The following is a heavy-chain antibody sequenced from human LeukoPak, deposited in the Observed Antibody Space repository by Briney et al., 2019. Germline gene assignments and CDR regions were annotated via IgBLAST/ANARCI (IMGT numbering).Heavy chain of an antibody. V-gene: IGHV3-23*03. CDR2: LYSDGNT. Sequence: GGSLRLSCAVSGFTFSSFAMGWVRQAPGKGLEWVSVLYSDGNTKYADSVQGRFTISRDNSKNTLYLEMNSLSPDDTAVYYCARGVEPLAANTLAYWGQGTLVTVSS. CDR1: GFTFSSFA. D-gene: IGHD1-14*01. CDR3: ARGVEPLAANTLAY. J-gene: IGHJ4*02.